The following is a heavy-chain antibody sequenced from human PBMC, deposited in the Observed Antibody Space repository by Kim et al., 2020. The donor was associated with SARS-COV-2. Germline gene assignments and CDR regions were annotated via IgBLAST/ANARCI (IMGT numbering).Heavy chain of an antibody. CDR2: ISNDGRGK. Sequence: GGSLRLSCAASGFSFKNFGMHWVRQAPGKGLEWVAVISNDGRGKFYADSLKGRFSISRDNSMTTLYLQMNSLRPDDTALYYCVKDSGIAARGSVDVWGQGPTVTVSS. V-gene: IGHV3-30*18. CDR3: VKDSGIAARGSVDV. CDR1: GFSFKNFG. J-gene: IGHJ6*02. D-gene: IGHD6-6*01.